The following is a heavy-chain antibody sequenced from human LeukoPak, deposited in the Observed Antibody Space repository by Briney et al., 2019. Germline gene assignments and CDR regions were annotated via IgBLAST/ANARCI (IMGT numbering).Heavy chain of an antibody. J-gene: IGHJ4*02. CDR2: IRYDGSNK. V-gene: IGHV3-30*02. D-gene: IGHD2-15*01. Sequence: PGGSLRLSRAASGFTFSSYGMHWVRQAPGKGLEWVAFIRYDGSNKYYADSVKGRFTISRDNSKNTLYLQMNSLRAEDTAVYYCAKVTVVVVAATPSDYWGQGTLVTVSS. CDR1: GFTFSSYG. CDR3: AKVTVVVVAATPSDY.